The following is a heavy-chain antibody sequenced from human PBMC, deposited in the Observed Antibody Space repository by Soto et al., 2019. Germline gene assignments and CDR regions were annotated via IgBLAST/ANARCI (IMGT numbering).Heavy chain of an antibody. V-gene: IGHV4-30-4*01. CDR1: GGSISSGDYY. J-gene: IGHJ6*02. Sequence: SETLSLTCTVSGGSISSGDYYWSWIRQPPGKGLEWIGYIYYSGSTYYNPSLKSRVTISVDTSKNQFSLKLSSVTAADTAVYYCARVLRYSTSSNYYYGMDVWGQGTTVTVSS. CDR3: ARVLRYSTSSNYYYGMDV. CDR2: IYYSGST. D-gene: IGHD6-13*01.